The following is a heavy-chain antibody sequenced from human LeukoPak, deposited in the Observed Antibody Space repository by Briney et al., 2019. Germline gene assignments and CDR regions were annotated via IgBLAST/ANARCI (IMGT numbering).Heavy chain of an antibody. D-gene: IGHD5-12*01. V-gene: IGHV3-74*01. Sequence: GGSLRLSCAASGFTFSSYWMHWVRQAPGKGLVWVSRINNDGSSIRYADSVKGRFTISRDNAKNTLYLQMNSLRGDDTAVYYCARGYSGYLNWGQGTLVTVSS. CDR1: GFTFSSYW. CDR3: ARGYSGYLN. CDR2: INNDGSSI. J-gene: IGHJ4*02.